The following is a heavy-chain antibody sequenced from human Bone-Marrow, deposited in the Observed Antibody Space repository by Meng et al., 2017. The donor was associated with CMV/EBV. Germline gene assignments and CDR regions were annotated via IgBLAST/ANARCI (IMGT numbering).Heavy chain of an antibody. CDR3: ARVLTERVRGSNWFDP. D-gene: IGHD7-27*01. CDR1: GGSISSYY. J-gene: IGHJ5*02. V-gene: IGHV4-59*01. Sequence: SETLSLTCTVSGGSISSYYWSWIRQPPGKGLEWIGYINYSGSTNYNPSPKSRVTIPVDTSKNQFSLKLSSVTAADTAVYYCARVLTERVRGSNWFDPWGQGTLVTVSS. CDR2: INYSGST.